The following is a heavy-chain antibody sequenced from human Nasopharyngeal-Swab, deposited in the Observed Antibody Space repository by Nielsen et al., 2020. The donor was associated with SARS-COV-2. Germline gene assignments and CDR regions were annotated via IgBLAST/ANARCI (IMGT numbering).Heavy chain of an antibody. D-gene: IGHD1-1*01. CDR2: IYRLGGT. Sequence: LRPSCTVSGGSISSGDSYWSWIRQLPGKGLEWIGYIYRLGGTSYNPSLKSRVTISLDASNNQFSLRLSSVTAADTAMFYCARGTPFDYWGQGILVTVSS. V-gene: IGHV4-31*03. J-gene: IGHJ4*02. CDR1: GGSISSGDSY. CDR3: ARGTPFDY.